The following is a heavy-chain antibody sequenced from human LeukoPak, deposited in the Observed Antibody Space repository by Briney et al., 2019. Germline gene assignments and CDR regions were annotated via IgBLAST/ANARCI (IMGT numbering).Heavy chain of an antibody. J-gene: IGHJ4*02. D-gene: IGHD6-19*01. CDR2: IYHGGST. CDR3: ARSIAVAGSCDY. V-gene: IGHV4-4*02. Sequence: SETLSLTCAVSGGSISSSNWWSWVRQPPGKGLEWIGEIYHGGSTNYNPSLKSRVTISVDKSKNQFSLKLSSVTAADTAVYYCARSIAVAGSCDYWGQGTLVTVSS. CDR1: GGSISSSNW.